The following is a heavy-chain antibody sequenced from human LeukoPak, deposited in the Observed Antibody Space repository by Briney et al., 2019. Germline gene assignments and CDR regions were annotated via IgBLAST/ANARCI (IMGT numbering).Heavy chain of an antibody. Sequence: PGGSLRLSCAASGFTFSNYNMNWVRQSPGKGLEWVSSISSSSSYIYYADSVKGRFTTSRDNAKNSLYPQMNSLRAEDTAVYYCARDLGGYYYDSHRWGQGILVTVSS. CDR3: ARDLGGYYYDSHR. V-gene: IGHV3-21*01. CDR2: ISSSSSYI. CDR1: GFTFSNYN. D-gene: IGHD3-22*01. J-gene: IGHJ4*02.